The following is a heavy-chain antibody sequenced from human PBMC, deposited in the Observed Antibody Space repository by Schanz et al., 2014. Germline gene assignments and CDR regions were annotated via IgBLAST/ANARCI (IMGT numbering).Heavy chain of an antibody. J-gene: IGHJ2*01. Sequence: QVQLQESGPGLVKPSQTLSLTCTVSGGSIRSGTYYWSWIRQPAGKALEWVGRVFPNGITNYNPSPKIQVTRSLDTSKNQFPLTLTSLTAADTAVYYCARDTTWRLDLWGRGTLVTVSS. CDR1: GGSIRSGTYY. V-gene: IGHV4-61*02. D-gene: IGHD1-1*01. CDR3: ARDTTWRLDL. CDR2: VFPNGIT.